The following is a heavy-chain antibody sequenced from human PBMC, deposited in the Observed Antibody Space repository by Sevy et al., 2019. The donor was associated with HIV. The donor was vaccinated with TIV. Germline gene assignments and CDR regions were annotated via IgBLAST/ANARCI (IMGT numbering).Heavy chain of an antibody. CDR3: AKDILGWAFDY. J-gene: IGHJ4*01. CDR2: IHGGDDTT. D-gene: IGHD3-3*01. Sequence: GGSLRLSCAASGFGLNGNAMSWVRQAPGKGLVWVAAIHGGDDTTHYGDSVKGRFTISRDSFKNILYLQMDSLRVEDTAVYYCAKDILGWAFDYWGHGTLVTVSS. V-gene: IGHV3-23*01. CDR1: GFGLNGNA.